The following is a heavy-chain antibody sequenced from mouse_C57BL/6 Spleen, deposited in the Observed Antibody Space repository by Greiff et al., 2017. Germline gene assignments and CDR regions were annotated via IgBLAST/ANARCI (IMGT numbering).Heavy chain of an antibody. CDR2: FHPYNDDT. CDR1: GYTFTTYP. CDR3: ARIYYGKGGYAMDY. D-gene: IGHD2-1*01. Sequence: LEESGAELVKPGASVKMSCKASGYTFTTYPIEWMKQNHGKSLEWIGNFHPYNDDTKYNEKFKGKATLTVEKSSSTVYLELSRLTSDDSAVYYCARIYYGKGGYAMDYWGQGTSVTVSS. J-gene: IGHJ4*01. V-gene: IGHV1-47*01.